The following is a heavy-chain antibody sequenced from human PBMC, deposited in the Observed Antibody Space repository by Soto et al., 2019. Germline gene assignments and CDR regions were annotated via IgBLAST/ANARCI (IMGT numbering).Heavy chain of an antibody. CDR1: GFSLGNYG. Sequence: QVQLVESGGGVVQPGRSLRLSCSASGFSLGNYGMHWVRQAPGKGLEWVAVIWFDGTVKKYTDSVKGRFTISRDNSKNTLFLQMNSLRAEDTALYYCAREVDCSGYSCYFGFYFDSWGQGTLVTVSS. J-gene: IGHJ4*01. CDR2: IWFDGTVK. D-gene: IGHD2-15*01. CDR3: AREVDCSGYSCYFGFYFDS. V-gene: IGHV3-33*01.